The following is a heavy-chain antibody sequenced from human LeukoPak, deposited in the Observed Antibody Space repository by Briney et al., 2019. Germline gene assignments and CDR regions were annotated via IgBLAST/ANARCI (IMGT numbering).Heavy chain of an antibody. D-gene: IGHD3-22*01. CDR3: AREWSGYYDSSGYTEY. CDR1: GFTFSSYW. J-gene: IGHJ4*02. CDR2: IKQDGSEK. Sequence: GGSLILSCAASGFTFSSYWMSRVRQAPGNGLEWVANIKQDGSEKYYVDSVKGRFTISRDNAKNSLYLQMNSLRAEDTAVYYCAREWSGYYDSSGYTEYWGQGTLVTVSS. V-gene: IGHV3-7*01.